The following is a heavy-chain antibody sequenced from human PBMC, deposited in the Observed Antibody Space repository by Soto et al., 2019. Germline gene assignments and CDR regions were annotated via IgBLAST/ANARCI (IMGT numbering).Heavy chain of an antibody. CDR3: ARGFGPDYSNNWFDP. V-gene: IGHV1-8*01. CDR1: GYTFTNYD. CDR2: MNPNSGNT. J-gene: IGHJ5*02. D-gene: IGHD4-4*01. Sequence: ASVKVPCKASGYTFTNYDINWVRQATGQGLEWMGWMNPNSGNTGYTQKFQGRVTMTRDTSISTAYMELSSLRSEDTAVYYCARGFGPDYSNNWFDPWGQGTLVTVSS.